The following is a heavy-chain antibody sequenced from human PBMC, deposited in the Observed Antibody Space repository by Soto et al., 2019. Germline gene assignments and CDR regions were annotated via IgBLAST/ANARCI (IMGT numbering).Heavy chain of an antibody. V-gene: IGHV4-34*01. CDR3: ARGMFLYYYFDY. Sequence: WETLSLTCAVYGGSFSGYYWSWIRQPPGKGLEWIGEINHSGSTNYNPSLKSRVTISVDTSKNQFSLKLSSVTAADTAVYYCARGMFLYYYFDYWGQGTLVTVSS. J-gene: IGHJ4*02. CDR1: GGSFSGYY. D-gene: IGHD2-2*02. CDR2: INHSGST.